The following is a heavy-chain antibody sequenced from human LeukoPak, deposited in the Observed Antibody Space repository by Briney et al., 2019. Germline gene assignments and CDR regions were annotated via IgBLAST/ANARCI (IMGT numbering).Heavy chain of an antibody. D-gene: IGHD6-6*01. V-gene: IGHV4-61*02. J-gene: IGHJ6*03. CDR3: ARDRHYYYMDV. CDR1: GGSISSGSYY. CDR2: IYTSGST. Sequence: SETLSLTCTVAGGSISSGSYYWSWIRQPAGKGLEWIGRIYTSGSTNYNPSLKSRVTISVDTSKNQFSLKLSSVTAADTAVYYCARDRHYYYMDVWGKGTTVTISS.